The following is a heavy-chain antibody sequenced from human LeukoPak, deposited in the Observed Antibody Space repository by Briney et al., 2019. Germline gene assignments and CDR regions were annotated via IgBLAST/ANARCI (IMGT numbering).Heavy chain of an antibody. D-gene: IGHD2-15*01. CDR1: GFRLSDYD. Sequence: PGGSLRLSCAASGFRLSDYDMTWIRQAPGKGLEWISHISSSGGMIYYADSVRGRFTVSRDNAKNSVLLQMNGLRVEDTALCYCARELVLAAKTYWFDSWGQGTLVAVSS. CDR3: ARELVLAAKTYWFDS. J-gene: IGHJ5*01. V-gene: IGHV3-11*01. CDR2: ISSSGGMI.